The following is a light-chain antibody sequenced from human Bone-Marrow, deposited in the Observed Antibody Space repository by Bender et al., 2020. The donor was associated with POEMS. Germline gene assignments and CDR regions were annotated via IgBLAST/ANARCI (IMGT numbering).Light chain of an antibody. Sequence: QSALTQPASVSGSPGQSITISCTETTTDVADYYYVSWYQQRPDEAPKLVIYNVHYRPSGVSTRFSGSKSGNTASLTISGLQAEDEADYYCCSYTTTNTFLFGSGTKVTVL. CDR3: CSYTTTNTFL. J-gene: IGLJ1*01. CDR2: NVH. V-gene: IGLV2-14*03. CDR1: TTDVADYYY.